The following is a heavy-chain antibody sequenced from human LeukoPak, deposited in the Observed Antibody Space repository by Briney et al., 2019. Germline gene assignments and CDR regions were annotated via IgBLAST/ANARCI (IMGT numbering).Heavy chain of an antibody. Sequence: GGSLRLSCAASGFTFSSYAMHWVRQAPGKGLEWVAVISYDGSNKYCADSVKGRFTISRGNSKNTLYLQMNSLRAEDTAVYYCAKDRIAAAGTWIDYWGQGTLVTVSS. J-gene: IGHJ4*02. CDR3: AKDRIAAAGTWIDY. V-gene: IGHV3-30*04. D-gene: IGHD6-13*01. CDR1: GFTFSSYA. CDR2: ISYDGSNK.